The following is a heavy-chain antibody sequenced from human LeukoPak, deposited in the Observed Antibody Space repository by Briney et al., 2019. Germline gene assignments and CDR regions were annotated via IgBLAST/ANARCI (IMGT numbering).Heavy chain of an antibody. V-gene: IGHV1-69*01. CDR2: IIPIFGTA. D-gene: IGHD5-18*01. CDR3: ARASWGGYSYGMYYFHY. CDR1: GGTFSSYA. Sequence: SVKVSCKASGGTFSSYAISWVRQAPGQRLEWMGGIIPIFGTANYAQKFQGRVTITADESTSTAYMELSSLRSEDTAVYYCARASWGGYSYGMYYFHYWGQGTLVTVSS. J-gene: IGHJ4*02.